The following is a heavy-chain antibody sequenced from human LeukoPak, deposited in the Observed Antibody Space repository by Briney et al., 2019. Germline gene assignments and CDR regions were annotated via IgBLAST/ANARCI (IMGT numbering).Heavy chain of an antibody. D-gene: IGHD3-22*01. CDR2: INPNSGGT. J-gene: IGHJ4*02. V-gene: IGHV1-2*02. Sequence: ASVKVSCKASGYTFTGYYMHWVRQAPGQGLEWMGWINPNSGGTNYAQKFQGRVTMTRDTSISTAYMELSRLRSDDTAVYYCARAKGGRTYYYDSSGYPTSYYFDYWGQGTLVTVSS. CDR3: ARAKGGRTYYYDSSGYPTSYYFDY. CDR1: GYTFTGYY.